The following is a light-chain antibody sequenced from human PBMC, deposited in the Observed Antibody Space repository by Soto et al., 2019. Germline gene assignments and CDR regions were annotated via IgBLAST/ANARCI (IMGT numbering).Light chain of an antibody. CDR1: QSVSSNY. J-gene: IGKJ1*01. CDR2: GAS. Sequence: EIVLTQSPGTLSSSPGERATLSCRASQSVSSNYLAWYQLKPGQAPRLLIYGASNRATDIPYRFIGSGSGTDFTLTITRLEPDDFAMYYCQQYGGSPPTFGQGTKVEIK. V-gene: IGKV3-20*01. CDR3: QQYGGSPPT.